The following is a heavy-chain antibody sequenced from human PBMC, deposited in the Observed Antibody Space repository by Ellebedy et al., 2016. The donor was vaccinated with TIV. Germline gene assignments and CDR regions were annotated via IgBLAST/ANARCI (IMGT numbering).Heavy chain of an antibody. CDR2: INHSGST. D-gene: IGHD2-15*01. CDR1: GGSFSGYY. CDR3: ARGGTSRGYCSGGSCYSY. J-gene: IGHJ4*02. Sequence: MPGGSLRLSCAVYGGSFSGYYWSWIRQPPGKGLEWIGEINHSGSTNYNPSLKSRVTISVDTSKNQFSLKLSSVTAADTAVYYCARGGTSRGYCSGGSCYSYWGQGTLVTVSS. V-gene: IGHV4-34*01.